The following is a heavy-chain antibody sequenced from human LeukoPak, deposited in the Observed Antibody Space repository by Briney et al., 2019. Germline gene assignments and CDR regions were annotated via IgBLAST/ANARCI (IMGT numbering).Heavy chain of an antibody. Sequence: SETPSRNCAVYGGSCSGYYWSWIRQPPGKGLEWIGEINHSGSTNYNPSLKSRVTISVDTAKNQFSLKLSSVTAAAKAVYYCARGGGVVPAATHYYYYCMDVWGQATTVTASS. CDR3: ARGGGVVPAATHYYYYCMDV. CDR2: INHSGST. CDR1: GGSCSGYY. V-gene: IGHV4-34*01. D-gene: IGHD2-2*01. J-gene: IGHJ6*02.